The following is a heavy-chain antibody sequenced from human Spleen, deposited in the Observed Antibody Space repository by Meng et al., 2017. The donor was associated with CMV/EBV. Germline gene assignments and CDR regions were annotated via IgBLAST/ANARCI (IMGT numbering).Heavy chain of an antibody. CDR3: ARFSSTFGFDY. D-gene: IGHD6-13*01. CDR1: GGSISSSYW. Sequence: SETLSLTCAVSGGSISSSYWWSWVRQSPRTGLEWIGEIYHSGTTNYNPSLKSRVTISSDKSKNQFSLRLTSVTAADTAVYYCARFSSTFGFDYWGQGTLVTVSS. J-gene: IGHJ4*02. CDR2: IYHSGTT. V-gene: IGHV4-4*02.